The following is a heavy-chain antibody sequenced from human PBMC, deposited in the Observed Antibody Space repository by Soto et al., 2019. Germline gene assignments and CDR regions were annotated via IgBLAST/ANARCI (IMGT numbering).Heavy chain of an antibody. CDR3: ARDPTYVTGPRMDV. CDR2: IWYDGSNK. D-gene: IGHD3-10*02. V-gene: IGHV3-33*01. CDR1: GFTFSSYG. Sequence: GGSLRLSCAASGFTFSSYGMHWVRQAPGKGLEWVAVIWYDGSNKYYADSVKGRFTISRDNSKNTLYLQMNSLRAEDTAVYYCARDPTYVTGPRMDVCGQGTTVTVSS. J-gene: IGHJ6*02.